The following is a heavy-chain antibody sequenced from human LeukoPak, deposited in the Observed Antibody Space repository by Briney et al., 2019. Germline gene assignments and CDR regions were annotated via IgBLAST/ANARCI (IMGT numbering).Heavy chain of an antibody. CDR2: ISSSSSYI. Sequence: PGGSLRLSCAASGFTFCSYSMNWVRQAPGKALEWVSSISSSSSYIYYADSVKGRFTISRDNAKNSLYLQMNSLRAEDTAVYYCARDLNVDTAMRGQGTLVTVSS. D-gene: IGHD5-18*01. V-gene: IGHV3-21*01. CDR1: GFTFCSYS. CDR3: ARDLNVDTAM. J-gene: IGHJ4*02.